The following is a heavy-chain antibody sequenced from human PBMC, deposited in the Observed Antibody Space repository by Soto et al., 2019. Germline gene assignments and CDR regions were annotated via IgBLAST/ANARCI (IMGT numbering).Heavy chain of an antibody. V-gene: IGHV3-11*01. D-gene: IGHD6-6*01. CDR1: GFTFSDYY. CDR3: ARGKAARRVLGDMLRYPLDY. J-gene: IGHJ4*02. CDR2: ISSSGSTI. Sequence: GGSLRLSCAASGFTFSDYYMSWIRQAPGKGLEWVSYISSSGSTIYYADSVKGRFTISRDNAKNSLYLQMNSLRAEDTAVYYCARGKAARRVLGDMLRYPLDYWGQGTLVTVSS.